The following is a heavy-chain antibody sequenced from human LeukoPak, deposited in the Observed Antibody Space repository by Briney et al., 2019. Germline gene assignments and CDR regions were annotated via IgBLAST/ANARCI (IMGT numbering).Heavy chain of an antibody. V-gene: IGHV3-23*01. CDR1: GFTFRIYA. D-gene: IGHD5-18*01. CDR3: TKDRLAGYSFGYSYFDY. Sequence: PGGSLRLSCAASGFTFRIYAISWVRQFPLQGLDWISSISGSACSTFYAASVKGRFTCSRDNSKNTLYLQMSSLRAEDTSVYYCTKDRLAGYSFGYSYFDYCGHGTLVTVSS. J-gene: IGHJ4*01. CDR2: ISGSACST.